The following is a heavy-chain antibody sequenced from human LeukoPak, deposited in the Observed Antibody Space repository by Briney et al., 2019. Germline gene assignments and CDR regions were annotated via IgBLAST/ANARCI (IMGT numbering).Heavy chain of an antibody. D-gene: IGHD2-2*01. CDR3: ARGYCSSATCRHFDY. CDR1: GYTFTSYF. Sequence: ASVKVSCKASGYTFTSYFMHWVRQAPGQGLDWMGIINPSGGSTSYAQKFQGRVTMTRDTSTSTVYMELSSLRSEDTAVYYCARGYCSSATCRHFDYWGQGALVTVSS. J-gene: IGHJ4*02. CDR2: INPSGGST. V-gene: IGHV1-46*01.